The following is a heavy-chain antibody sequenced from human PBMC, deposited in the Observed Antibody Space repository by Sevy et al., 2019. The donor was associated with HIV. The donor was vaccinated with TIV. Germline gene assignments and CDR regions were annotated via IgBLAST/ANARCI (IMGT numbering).Heavy chain of an antibody. D-gene: IGHD6-19*01. Sequence: GGSLRLSCAAPGFTFSSYGMHWVRQAPGKGLEWVAVISYDGSNKYYADSVKGRFTISRDNSKNTLYLQMNSLRAEDTAVYYCAKEIRRKGWFYFDYWGQGTLVTVSS. CDR2: ISYDGSNK. J-gene: IGHJ4*02. V-gene: IGHV3-30*18. CDR3: AKEIRRKGWFYFDY. CDR1: GFTFSSYG.